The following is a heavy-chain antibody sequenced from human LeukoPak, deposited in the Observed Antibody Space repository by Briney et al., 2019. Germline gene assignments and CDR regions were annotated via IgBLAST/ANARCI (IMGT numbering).Heavy chain of an antibody. J-gene: IGHJ4*02. CDR2: INANSGDT. D-gene: IGHD3-10*01. Sequence: ASVTVSCKTSAYSFTGCFFHWIRQAPGQGLEWMGWINANSGDTNYAQQSQGRLTMTRDRSISTVYMELSRLRTDDTAVYYCARDFSWGVDSWGQGTLVTVSS. V-gene: IGHV1-2*02. CDR3: ARDFSWGVDS. CDR1: AYSFTGCF.